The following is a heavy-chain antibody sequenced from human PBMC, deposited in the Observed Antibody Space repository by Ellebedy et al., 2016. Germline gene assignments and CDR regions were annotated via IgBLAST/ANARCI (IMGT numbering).Heavy chain of an antibody. D-gene: IGHD3-9*01. CDR1: GYGFSSYW. CDR3: ARTDWLLSEYYFDY. V-gene: IGHV5-51*01. CDR2: IYPGDSRT. Sequence: GESLKISXTGSGYGFSSYWIAWVRQMPGKRLEWMGIIYPGDSRTRYSPSFQGQVTISADKSISTAYVQWSTLRASDTAMYYCARTDWLLSEYYFDYWGQGTLVTVSS. J-gene: IGHJ4*02.